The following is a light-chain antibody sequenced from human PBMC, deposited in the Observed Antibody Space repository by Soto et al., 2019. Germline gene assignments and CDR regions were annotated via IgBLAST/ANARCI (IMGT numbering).Light chain of an antibody. Sequence: QMTQSPSSVSASVGDTVTLSCQTSHGVSGWLAWYQQKPGKAPTLLIYTVSNLQSGVPSRFSGRGSGTDFSLTITNLHPEDFATYFCQQGKTFPFTFGPGTKVEVK. CDR2: TVS. J-gene: IGKJ3*01. CDR3: QQGKTFPFT. CDR1: HGVSGW. V-gene: IGKV1-12*01.